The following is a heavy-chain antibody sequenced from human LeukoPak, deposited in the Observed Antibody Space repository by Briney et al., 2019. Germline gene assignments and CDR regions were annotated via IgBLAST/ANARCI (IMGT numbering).Heavy chain of an antibody. J-gene: IGHJ4*02. CDR1: GGSFSGYY. CDR3: ARGPYGSGSYSLY. Sequence: PSETLSLTCAAYGGSFSGYYWSWIRQPPGKGLEWIGEINHSGSTNCNPSLKSRVTISVDTSKNQFSLKLSSVTAADTAVYYCARGPYGSGSYSLYWGQGTLVTVSS. D-gene: IGHD3-10*01. CDR2: INHSGST. V-gene: IGHV4-34*01.